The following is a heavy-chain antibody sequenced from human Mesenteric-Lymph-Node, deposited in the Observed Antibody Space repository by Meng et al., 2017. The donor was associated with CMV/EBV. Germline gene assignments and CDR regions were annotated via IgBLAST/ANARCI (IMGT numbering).Heavy chain of an antibody. J-gene: IGHJ4*02. Sequence: GESLKISCAASGFTFSSYEMNWVRQAPGKGLEWVAYIITYSGSTIYYADSVKGRFSISRDNAKNSLSLQMNSLRAEDTGVYYCARESDDYFDYWGQGTLVTVSS. CDR2: IITYSGSTI. D-gene: IGHD5-12*01. CDR1: GFTFSSYE. V-gene: IGHV3-48*03. CDR3: ARESDDYFDY.